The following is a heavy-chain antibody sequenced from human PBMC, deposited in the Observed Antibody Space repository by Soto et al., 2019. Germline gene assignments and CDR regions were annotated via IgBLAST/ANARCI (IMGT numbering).Heavy chain of an antibody. CDR3: AKDSRLMVRKLSPLDY. CDR1: GFTFSSYG. J-gene: IGHJ4*02. D-gene: IGHD3-10*01. CDR2: ISYDGSNK. Sequence: GGSLRLSCAASGFTFSSYGMHWVRQAPGKGLEWVAVISYDGSNKYYADSVKGRFTISRDNSENTLYLQMNSLRPEDTAVFYCAKDSRLMVRKLSPLDYWGQGTLVTVSS. V-gene: IGHV3-30*18.